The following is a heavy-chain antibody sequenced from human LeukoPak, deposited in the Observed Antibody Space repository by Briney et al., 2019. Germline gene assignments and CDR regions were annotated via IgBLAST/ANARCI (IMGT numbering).Heavy chain of an antibody. CDR1: GFTFSSYA. CDR2: ISASAGGT. J-gene: IGHJ4*02. V-gene: IGHV3-23*01. D-gene: IGHD6-19*01. Sequence: QAGGSLRLSCATSGFTFSSYAMHWVRQAPGKGLEWVSGISASAGGTYYADSVKGRFTISRDNSKNTLYLQMNSLTAEDTAVYYCAKRGPNSSGWYFFDYWGQGTLVTVSS. CDR3: AKRGPNSSGWYFFDY.